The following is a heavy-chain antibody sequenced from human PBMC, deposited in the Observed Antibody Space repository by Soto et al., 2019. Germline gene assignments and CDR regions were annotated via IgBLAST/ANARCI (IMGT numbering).Heavy chain of an antibody. D-gene: IGHD2-2*01. CDR3: AREDRDRGTGIVPAATDGMDV. Sequence: QVQLVQSGAEVKKPGSSVKVSCKASGGTFSRYSITWVRQAPGHGLEWIGRIIPIFGIPTYAQKVQGRVTITAHEAPSTACMGLRSVRSDDTAVYYCAREDRDRGTGIVPAATDGMDVWGQGITVTVSS. V-gene: IGHV1-69*08. CDR1: GGTFSRYS. J-gene: IGHJ6*02. CDR2: IIPIFGIP.